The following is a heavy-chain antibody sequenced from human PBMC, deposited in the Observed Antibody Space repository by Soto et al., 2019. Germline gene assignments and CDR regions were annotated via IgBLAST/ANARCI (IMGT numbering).Heavy chain of an antibody. CDR2: ISVFNVNT. J-gene: IGHJ3*01. CDR3: GRDGSGGVIDS. V-gene: IGHV1-18*01. CDR1: GYTFTGYG. D-gene: IGHD2-8*02. Sequence: QVQLGQSGAEVKKPGASVKVSCMTSGYTFTGYGINWVRQAPGQGLEWMGWISVFNVNTKYGQNIQDRVIMTTDTSTSTAYLEPRSLRSDDAAVYFCGRDGSGGVIDSWGQGTMLIVSS.